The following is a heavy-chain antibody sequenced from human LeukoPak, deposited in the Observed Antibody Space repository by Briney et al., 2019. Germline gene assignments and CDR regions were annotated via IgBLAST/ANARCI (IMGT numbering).Heavy chain of an antibody. D-gene: IGHD2-8*02. CDR3: ARRGENCTGNRCYHVVDT. J-gene: IGHJ4*02. V-gene: IGHV4-59*08. CDR2: IYYSGST. Sequence: SETLSLTCTVSGGSISSYYWSWIRQPPGKGLEWIGYIYYSGSTNYNPSLKSRVTISVDTSKNQFSLKLSSVTAADTAIYYCARRGENCTGNRCYHVVDTWGQGTLVTVSS. CDR1: GGSISSYY.